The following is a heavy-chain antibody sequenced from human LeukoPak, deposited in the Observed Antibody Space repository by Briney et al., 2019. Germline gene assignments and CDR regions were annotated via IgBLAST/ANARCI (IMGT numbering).Heavy chain of an antibody. V-gene: IGHV3-30-3*02. CDR1: GFTFSSYA. Sequence: GGSLRLSCAASGFTFSSYAMHWVRQAPGKGLEWVAVISYDGSNKYYADSVKGRFTISRDNSKNTLYLQMNSLRAEDTAVYYCAKRVAAAYNYCYYYGMDVWGQGTTVTVSS. J-gene: IGHJ6*02. D-gene: IGHD6-13*01. CDR3: AKRVAAAYNYCYYYGMDV. CDR2: ISYDGSNK.